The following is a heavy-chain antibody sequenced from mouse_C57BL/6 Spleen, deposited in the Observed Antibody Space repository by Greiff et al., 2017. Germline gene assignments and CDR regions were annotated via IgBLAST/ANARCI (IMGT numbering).Heavy chain of an antibody. Sequence: EVQVVESGGGLVKPGGSLKLSCAASGFTFSDYGMHWVRQAPEKGLEWVAYISSGSSTNYYADTVKGRFTFSRDNAKNTLFLQLTSLRSEDTAMYYCAYYSNYGYAMDYWGQGTSVTVSS. V-gene: IGHV5-17*01. CDR2: ISSGSSTN. D-gene: IGHD2-5*01. CDR1: GFTFSDYG. J-gene: IGHJ4*01. CDR3: AYYSNYGYAMDY.